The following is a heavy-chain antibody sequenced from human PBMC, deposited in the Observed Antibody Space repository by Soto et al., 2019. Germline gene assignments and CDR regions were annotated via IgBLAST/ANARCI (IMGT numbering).Heavy chain of an antibody. J-gene: IGHJ6*03. CDR1: GFTFSSYS. CDR2: ISSSSSTI. CDR3: ARESHYYYYYMDV. V-gene: IGHV3-48*01. Sequence: GGSLRLSCAASGFTFSSYSMNWVRQAPGKGLEWVSYISSSSSTIYYADSVKGRFTISRDNAKNSLYLQMNSLRAEDTAVYYCARESHYYYYYMDVWGKGTTVTVSS.